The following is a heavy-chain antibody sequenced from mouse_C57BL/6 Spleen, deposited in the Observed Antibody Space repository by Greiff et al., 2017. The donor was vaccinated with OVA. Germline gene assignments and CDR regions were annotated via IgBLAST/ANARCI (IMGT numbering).Heavy chain of an antibody. J-gene: IGHJ2*01. Sequence: EVKLVESGGGLVKPGGSLKLSCAASGFTFSSYAMSWVRQTPEKRLEWVATISDGGSYTYYPDNVKGRFTISRDNAKNNLYLQMSHLKSEDTAMYYCARDGAYYGSSLDYWGQGTTLTVSS. CDR3: ARDGAYYGSSLDY. D-gene: IGHD1-1*01. CDR2: ISDGGSYT. V-gene: IGHV5-4*01. CDR1: GFTFSSYA.